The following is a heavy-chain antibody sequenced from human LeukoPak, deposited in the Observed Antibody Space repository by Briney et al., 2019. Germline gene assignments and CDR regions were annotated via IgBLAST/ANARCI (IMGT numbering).Heavy chain of an antibody. CDR2: ISAYNGDR. Sequence: ASVKLSCKASGYTFTSYGISWVRQAPGQGLEWMGWISAYNGDRNYAEKLKGRVTITTDKSTSTAYMELRSLRSDDTAVYYCARGDCTNGVCYRLHDYWGQGTLVTVSS. J-gene: IGHJ4*02. CDR3: ARGDCTNGVCYRLHDY. CDR1: GYTFTSYG. V-gene: IGHV1-18*01. D-gene: IGHD2-8*01.